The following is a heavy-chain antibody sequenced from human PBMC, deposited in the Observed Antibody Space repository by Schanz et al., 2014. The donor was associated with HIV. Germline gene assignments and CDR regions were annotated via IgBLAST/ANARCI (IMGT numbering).Heavy chain of an antibody. CDR3: ANQRYSGTYRPFDY. D-gene: IGHD1-26*01. Sequence: EVQLLESGGGLVQPGGSLRLSCSASGFTFDNYAMTWVRQAPGKGLEWVSSISESGGRSYYADSVKGRFTISRDNSKNTVYLRMSGLRAEDTAVYYCANQRYSGTYRPFDYWGRGTLVTVSS. CDR1: GFTFDNYA. V-gene: IGHV3-23*01. CDR2: ISESGGRS. J-gene: IGHJ4*02.